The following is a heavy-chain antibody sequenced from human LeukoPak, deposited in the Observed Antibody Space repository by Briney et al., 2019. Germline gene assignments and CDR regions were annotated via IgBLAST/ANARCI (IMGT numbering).Heavy chain of an antibody. Sequence: SSVKVSCKASGGTFSSYAISWVRQAPGQGLEWMGGIIPIFGTANYAQTFQGRVTITADESTSTDYMKLSSLRSEDTAVYYCARGPGYCSSTSFYNYYYYYYMDVWGKGTTVTVSS. V-gene: IGHV1-69*01. CDR3: ARGPGYCSSTSFYNYYYYYYMDV. CDR2: IIPIFGTA. CDR1: GGTFSSYA. D-gene: IGHD2-2*02. J-gene: IGHJ6*03.